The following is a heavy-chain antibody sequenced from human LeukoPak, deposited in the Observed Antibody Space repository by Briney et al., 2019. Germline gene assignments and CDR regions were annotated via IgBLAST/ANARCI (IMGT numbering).Heavy chain of an antibody. J-gene: IGHJ4*02. V-gene: IGHV4-34*01. CDR2: INHSGST. CDR1: GGSFSGYY. CDR3: ARGRRSGGSCYLY. Sequence: SETLSLTCAVYGGSFSGYYWSWIRQPPGKGLEWIGEINHSGSTNYNPSLKSRVTISVDTSKNQFSLKLSSVTAADTAVYYCARGRRSGGSCYLYWGQGTLVTVSS. D-gene: IGHD2-15*01.